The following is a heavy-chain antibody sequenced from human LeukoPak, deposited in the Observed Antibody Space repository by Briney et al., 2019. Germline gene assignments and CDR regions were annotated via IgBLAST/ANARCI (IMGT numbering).Heavy chain of an antibody. D-gene: IGHD3-3*01. CDR3: ASPPPEISGVVALDY. J-gene: IGHJ4*02. Sequence: SVKVSCKASGGTFSSYAISWVRQAPGQGLEWMGGIIPIFGTANYAQKFQGRVTITADESTSTAYMELSSLRSEDTAVYYCASPPPEISGVVALDYWGQGTLVTVSS. CDR1: GGTFSSYA. V-gene: IGHV1-69*13. CDR2: IIPIFGTA.